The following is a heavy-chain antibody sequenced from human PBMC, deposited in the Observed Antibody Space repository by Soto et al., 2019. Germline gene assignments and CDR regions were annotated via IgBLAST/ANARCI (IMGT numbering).Heavy chain of an antibody. CDR1: GFSFTGYY. J-gene: IGHJ4*02. V-gene: IGHV1-69*13. CDR2: IIPLFGTT. D-gene: IGHD6-13*01. Sequence: SVKVSCKASGFSFTGYYIHWLRQAPGQGLEWMGEIIPLFGTTNYVEKFQGRLTITADASTSTAYMELSSLRSEDTAMYYCARDSIAAAGTDYWGQGTLVTVSS. CDR3: ARDSIAAAGTDY.